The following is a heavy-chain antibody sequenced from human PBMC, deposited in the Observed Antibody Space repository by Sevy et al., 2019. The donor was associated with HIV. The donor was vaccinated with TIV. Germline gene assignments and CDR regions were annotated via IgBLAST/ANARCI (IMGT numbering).Heavy chain of an antibody. V-gene: IGHV4-4*02. CDR2: IYHSGST. CDR1: GGSISSSNW. Sequence: SDTLSLTCAVSGGSISSSNWWSWVRQPPGKGLEWIGEIYHSGSTNYNPSLKSRVTISVDKSKNQFSLKLSSVTAADTAVYYCARSYCSSTSCLKTYFDYWGQGTLVTVSS. CDR3: ARSYCSSTSCLKTYFDY. J-gene: IGHJ4*02. D-gene: IGHD2-2*01.